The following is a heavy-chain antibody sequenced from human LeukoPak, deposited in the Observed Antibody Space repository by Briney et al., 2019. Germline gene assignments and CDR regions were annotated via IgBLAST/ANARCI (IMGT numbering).Heavy chain of an antibody. Sequence: SETLSLTCTVSGGSISSYYWSWIRQPPGKGLEWIGYIYYSGSTNYNPSLKSRVTISVDTSKNQFSLKLSSVTAADTAVYYCARHKGRDYYYDSSGYDAFDIWGQGTMVTVSS. D-gene: IGHD3-22*01. CDR2: IYYSGST. J-gene: IGHJ3*02. V-gene: IGHV4-59*08. CDR1: GGSISSYY. CDR3: ARHKGRDYYYDSSGYDAFDI.